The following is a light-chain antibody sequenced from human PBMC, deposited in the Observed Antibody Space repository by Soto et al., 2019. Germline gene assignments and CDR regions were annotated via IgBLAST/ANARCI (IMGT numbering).Light chain of an antibody. CDR3: QQANSFPLT. V-gene: IGKV1-33*01. J-gene: IGKJ4*01. CDR2: DAS. Sequence: DIQMTQSPSSLSASVGDRVTITCQASQDISNYLNWYQQKLGKAPKLLIYDASNLETGVPSRFSGSGSGTDFTLTISNLQPEDFATYYCQQANSFPLTFGGGTKVDI. CDR1: QDISNY.